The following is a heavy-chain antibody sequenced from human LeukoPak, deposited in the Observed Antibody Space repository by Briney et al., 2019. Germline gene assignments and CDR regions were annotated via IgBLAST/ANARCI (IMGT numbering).Heavy chain of an antibody. Sequence: SETLSLTCTVPGGSVSSYYCSWIRQPPGKGLEWIGYIYYSGSTNYNPSLKSRVTRSVDTSKNQFSLKLSSVTSADTAVYYWARLRRDGYNPRGLDYWGQGTLVTVSS. J-gene: IGHJ4*02. V-gene: IGHV4-59*02. CDR2: IYYSGST. CDR1: GGSVSSYY. D-gene: IGHD5-24*01. CDR3: ARLRRDGYNPRGLDY.